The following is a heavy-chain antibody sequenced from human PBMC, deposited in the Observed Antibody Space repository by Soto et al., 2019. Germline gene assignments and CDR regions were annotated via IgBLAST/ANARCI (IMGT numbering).Heavy chain of an antibody. CDR2: ISYDGSNK. D-gene: IGHD6-19*01. CDR1: GFTFSSYG. CDR3: AKDRSSGWDFDY. J-gene: IGHJ4*02. V-gene: IGHV3-30*18. Sequence: QVQLVESGGGVVQPGRSLRLSCAASGFTFSSYGMHWVRQAPGKGLEWVAVISYDGSNKYYADSVKGRFIISRDNSKNTLYLQMNSLRAEDTAVYYCAKDRSSGWDFDYWGQGTLVTVSS.